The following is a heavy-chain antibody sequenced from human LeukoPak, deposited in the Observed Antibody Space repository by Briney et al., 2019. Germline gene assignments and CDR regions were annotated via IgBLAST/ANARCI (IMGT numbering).Heavy chain of an antibody. D-gene: IGHD3-10*01. CDR2: IRYDGSAK. J-gene: IGHJ6*03. CDR3: AKGPDYYGSGSYLWYMDV. CDR1: GFTFSNHG. Sequence: GGSLRLSCAASGFTFSNHGMHWVRQAPGKGLEWVAFIRYDGSAKYNADSVKGRFTISRDNSKKSLYMQMNRQRAEDTAVYYCAKGPDYYGSGSYLWYMDVWGKGTTVTISS. V-gene: IGHV3-30*02.